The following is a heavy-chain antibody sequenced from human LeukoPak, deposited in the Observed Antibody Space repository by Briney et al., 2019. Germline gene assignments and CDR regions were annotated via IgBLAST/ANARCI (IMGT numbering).Heavy chain of an antibody. CDR2: ISAYNGNT. CDR1: GYTFTSYG. J-gene: IGHJ4*02. D-gene: IGHD6-19*01. V-gene: IGHV1-18*01. Sequence: ASVKVSCKASGYTFTSYGISWVRQAPGQGLEWMGWISAYNGNTNYAQKLQGRVTMTTDTSTSTAYMELRSLRSDDTAVYYCARVPGPYSSGWPYFDYWGQETMVPVSS. CDR3: ARVPGPYSSGWPYFDY.